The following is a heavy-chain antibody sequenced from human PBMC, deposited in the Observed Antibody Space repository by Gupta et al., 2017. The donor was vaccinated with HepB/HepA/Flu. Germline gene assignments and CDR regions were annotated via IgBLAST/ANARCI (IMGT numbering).Heavy chain of an antibody. CDR3: ARATYSSSWRSITGPIDY. CDR1: GYTFTSYG. D-gene: IGHD6-13*01. CDR2: SSAYNGNT. J-gene: IGHJ4*02. Sequence: QVQLVQSGAEVKKPGASVKVSCKASGYTFTSYGIIWVRQAPGQGLEWMGWSSAYNGNTNYAQKLQGRVTLTTDTSTRTAYMELRSLRYDDKAVYYCARATYSSSWRSITGPIDYWGQGNLVTVSS. V-gene: IGHV1-18*01.